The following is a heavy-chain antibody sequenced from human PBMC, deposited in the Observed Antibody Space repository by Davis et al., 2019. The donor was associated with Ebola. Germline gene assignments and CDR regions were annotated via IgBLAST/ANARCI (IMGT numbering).Heavy chain of an antibody. V-gene: IGHV4-34*01. Sequence: MPSETLSLTCAVYGGSFSGHYWSWIRQPPGKGLEWIGEINHSGSTNYNPSLKSRVTISVDTSKNQFSLKLSAVTAADTAVYYCARGLPFQLLYVDLYYYGMDVWGQGTTVTVSS. CDR1: GGSFSGHY. J-gene: IGHJ6*02. D-gene: IGHD2-2*02. CDR2: INHSGST. CDR3: ARGLPFQLLYVDLYYYGMDV.